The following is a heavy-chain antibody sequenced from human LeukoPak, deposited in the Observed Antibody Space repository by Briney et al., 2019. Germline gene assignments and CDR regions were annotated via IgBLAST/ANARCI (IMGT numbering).Heavy chain of an antibody. CDR2: IYTSGST. J-gene: IGHJ5*02. Sequence: SQTLSLTCTVSGGSISSGSYYWSWIRQPAGKGLEWIGRIYTSGSTNYNPSLKSRVTISVDTSKNQFSLKLSSVTAADTAVYYCARDTGSSSWYRQYNWFDPWGQGTLVTVSS. CDR3: ARDTGSSSWYRQYNWFDP. CDR1: GGSISSGSYY. D-gene: IGHD6-13*01. V-gene: IGHV4-61*02.